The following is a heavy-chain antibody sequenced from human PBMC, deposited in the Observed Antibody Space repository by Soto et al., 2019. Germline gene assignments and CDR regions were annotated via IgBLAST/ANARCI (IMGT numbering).Heavy chain of an antibody. D-gene: IGHD5-12*01. CDR2: IYYSGST. J-gene: IGHJ4*02. Sequence: SETLSLTCTVSGGSTSSGDYYWSWIRQPPGKGLEWIGYIYYSGSTYYNPSLKSRVTISVDTSKNQFSLKLSSVTAADTAVYYCAREGGYDSSTIYWGQGTLVTVSS. CDR3: AREGGYDSSTIY. V-gene: IGHV4-30-4*01. CDR1: GGSTSSGDYY.